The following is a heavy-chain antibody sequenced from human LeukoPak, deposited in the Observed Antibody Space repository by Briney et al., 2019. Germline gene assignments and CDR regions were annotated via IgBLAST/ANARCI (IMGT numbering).Heavy chain of an antibody. D-gene: IGHD4-11*01. Sequence: GGSLRLSCAVSGSTVSSNHMSWVRQAPGKGLEWVSVIYSGGRTYYADSVKGRFTVSRDNSRNTVYLQMSSLRAEDTAVYYCAREGTVTTTFDYWGQGTLVTVSS. CDR1: GSTVSSNH. V-gene: IGHV3-66*02. CDR3: AREGTVTTTFDY. J-gene: IGHJ4*02. CDR2: IYSGGRT.